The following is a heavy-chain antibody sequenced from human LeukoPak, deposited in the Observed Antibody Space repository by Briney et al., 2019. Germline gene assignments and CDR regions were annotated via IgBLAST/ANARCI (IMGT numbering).Heavy chain of an antibody. CDR2: ISSSGSTI. V-gene: IGHV3-48*03. Sequence: PGGSLRLSCAASGFTFSSYEMNWVRQAPGKGLEWVSYISSSGSTIYYADSVKGRFTISRDNAKNSLYLQMNSLRAEDTAVYYCARKTYYYDSSGYAFDYWGQGTLVTVSS. CDR3: ARKTYYYDSSGYAFDY. D-gene: IGHD3-22*01. J-gene: IGHJ4*02. CDR1: GFTFSSYE.